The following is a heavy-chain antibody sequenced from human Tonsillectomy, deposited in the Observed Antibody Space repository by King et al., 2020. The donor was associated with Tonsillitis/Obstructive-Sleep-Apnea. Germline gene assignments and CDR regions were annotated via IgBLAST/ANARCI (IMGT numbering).Heavy chain of an antibody. D-gene: IGHD3-22*01. J-gene: IGHJ6*04. Sequence: QLQESGPGLVKPSETLSLTCTVSGGSISSYYWSWIRQPPGKGLEWIGYIYYSGSTNYNPSLKSRVTISVDTSKNQFSLKLSSVTAADTAVYYWARFRDTYYYDSSGYYYFLDVWGKGTTVTVSS. V-gene: IGHV4-59*01. CDR1: GGSISSYY. CDR2: IYYSGST. CDR3: ARFRDTYYYDSSGYYYFLDV.